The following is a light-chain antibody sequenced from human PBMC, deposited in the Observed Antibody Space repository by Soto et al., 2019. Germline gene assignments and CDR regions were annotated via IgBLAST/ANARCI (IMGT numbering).Light chain of an antibody. V-gene: IGLV1-40*01. CDR3: CSYAGSSTLYV. CDR1: SSNIGAGYD. Sequence: QSALTQPPSVSGAPGQRVTISCTGSSSNIGAGYDVHWYQQLPGTAPKLLIYGNSNRPSGVPDRFSGSKSGTSASLAITGLQAEDEADYYCCSYAGSSTLYVFGTGTKVT. CDR2: GNS. J-gene: IGLJ1*01.